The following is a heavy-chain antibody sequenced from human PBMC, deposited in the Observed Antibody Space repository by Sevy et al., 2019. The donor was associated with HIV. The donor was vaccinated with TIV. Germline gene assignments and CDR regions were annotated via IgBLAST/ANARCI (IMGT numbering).Heavy chain of an antibody. D-gene: IGHD3-16*01. CDR3: ATSGGET. J-gene: IGHJ5*02. CDR1: GFTFSSYW. CDR2: IKQDGSEK. V-gene: IGHV3-7*01. Sequence: GGSLRLSCAASGFTFSSYWMNWIRQAPGKRLEWVANIKQDGSEKYYVDSVKGRFTISRDNAKNSLYLEMNTLRAEDTAVYYCATSGGETWGQGTLVTVSS.